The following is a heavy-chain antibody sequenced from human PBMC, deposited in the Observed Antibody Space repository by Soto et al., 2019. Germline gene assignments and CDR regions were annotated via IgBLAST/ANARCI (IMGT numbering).Heavy chain of an antibody. V-gene: IGHV1-18*04. CDR2: ISAYNVNT. CDR3: AREAQIEYSSSSPYSYGMDV. J-gene: IGHJ6*02. Sequence: QVQLVQSGAEVKKPGASVKVSCKASGYTFTSYGISWVRQAPGQGLEWMGWISAYNVNTNYAQKLQGRVTMTTDTATSTAYMELRSLRSDDTAVYYCAREAQIEYSSSSPYSYGMDVWGQGTTVTVSS. CDR1: GYTFTSYG. D-gene: IGHD6-6*01.